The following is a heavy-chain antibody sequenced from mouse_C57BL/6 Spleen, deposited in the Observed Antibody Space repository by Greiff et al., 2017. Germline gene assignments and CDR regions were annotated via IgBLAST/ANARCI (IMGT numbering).Heavy chain of an antibody. CDR3: ARGDYYGSSYGNWYFDV. V-gene: IGHV1-64*01. CDR2: IHPNSGST. Sequence: VQLQQPGAELVKPGASVKLSCKASGYTFTSYWMHWVKQRPGQGLEWIGMIHPNSGSTNYNEKFKSKATLTVDKSSSTAYLQLSSLTSEDSAVYYCARGDYYGSSYGNWYFDVWGTGTTVTVSS. J-gene: IGHJ1*03. CDR1: GYTFTSYW. D-gene: IGHD1-1*01.